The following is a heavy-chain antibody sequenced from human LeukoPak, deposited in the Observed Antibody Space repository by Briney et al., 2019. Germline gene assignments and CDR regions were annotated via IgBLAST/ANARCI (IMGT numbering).Heavy chain of an antibody. J-gene: IGHJ5*02. D-gene: IGHD2-2*01. CDR2: INPNGGST. CDR3: ARAIVVLPSANWFDP. Sequence: ASVKVSCKASGYTFTNYYMHWVRQAPGQGLEWMGIINPNGGSTTYAQKFHGRVTMTRDTSASTAYMELSSLRSEDTAVYYCARAIVVLPSANWFDPWGQGTPVTVSS. CDR1: GYTFTNYY. V-gene: IGHV1-46*01.